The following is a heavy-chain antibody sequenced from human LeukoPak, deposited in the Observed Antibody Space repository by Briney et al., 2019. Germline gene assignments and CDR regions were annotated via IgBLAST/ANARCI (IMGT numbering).Heavy chain of an antibody. J-gene: IGHJ4*02. D-gene: IGHD4-23*01. CDR2: IIPIFGTA. Sequence: ASVKVSCKASGGTFSSYAISWVRQAPGQGLEWMGGIIPIFGTANYAQKFQGRVTITADESTSTAYMELSSLRSEDTAVYYCARGRGNFPMTTVVTLFDYWGQGTLVTVSS. CDR3: ARGRGNFPMTTVVTLFDY. V-gene: IGHV1-69*13. CDR1: GGTFSSYA.